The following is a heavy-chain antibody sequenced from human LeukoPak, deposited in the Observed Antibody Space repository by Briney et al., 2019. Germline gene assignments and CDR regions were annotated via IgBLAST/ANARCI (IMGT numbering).Heavy chain of an antibody. CDR3: VGGGQPFDY. V-gene: IGHV3-7*01. CDR2: INQGGSEK. CDR1: GFTFNKYW. J-gene: IGHJ4*02. D-gene: IGHD1-1*01. Sequence: GGSLRLSCAASGFTFNKYWMSWVRQAPGKGLEWVANINQGGSEKYYVDSVKGRFAISRDNAKKSLYLQMNSLRADDTAVYYCVGGGQPFDYWGQGTLITVSS.